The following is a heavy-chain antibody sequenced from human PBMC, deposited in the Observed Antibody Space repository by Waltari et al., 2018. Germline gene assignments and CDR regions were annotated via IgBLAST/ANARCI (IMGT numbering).Heavy chain of an antibody. Sequence: EVQLVESGGGLVQPGGSLKLPFAASGFTFRGSAMHWVRQASGKGLEWVGRIRSKANSYATAYAASVKGRFTISRDDSKNTAYLQMNSLKTEDTAVYYCTRQGDYWGQGTLVTVSS. CDR2: IRSKANSYAT. J-gene: IGHJ4*02. CDR1: GFTFRGSA. CDR3: TRQGDY. V-gene: IGHV3-73*01.